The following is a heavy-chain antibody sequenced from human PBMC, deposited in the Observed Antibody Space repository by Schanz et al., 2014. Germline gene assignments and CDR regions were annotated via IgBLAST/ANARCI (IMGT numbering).Heavy chain of an antibody. CDR2: IVPIAGIT. J-gene: IGHJ5*02. CDR1: RYTFNTYG. V-gene: IGHV1-18*01. CDR3: AREVGLYDRGWFDL. Sequence: QGQLVQSGPEVKEPGASVKVSCEASRYTFNTYGLNWVRQAPGQGLEWMGRIVPIAGITNYAQRFQGRVTITADKSSDTAYMELSSLNSDDTAVYYCAREVGLYDRGWFDLWGQGTLVTVAS. D-gene: IGHD3-22*01.